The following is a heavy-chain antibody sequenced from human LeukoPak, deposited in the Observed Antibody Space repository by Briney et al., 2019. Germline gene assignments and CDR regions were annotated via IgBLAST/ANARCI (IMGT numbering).Heavy chain of an antibody. CDR2: LNPNNAGT. D-gene: IGHD2-2*01. V-gene: IGHV1-2*06. CDR3: ATWVVLVPVEPYGMDV. J-gene: IGHJ6*02. Sequence: ASVKVSCKASGYTFTDYYMHWVRQAPGQGLEWMGRLNPNNAGTNYAQKFQGRVTMTRDTSISTAYMELSGLRSDDTAVYYCATWVVLVPVEPYGMDVWGQGTTVTVSS. CDR1: GYTFTDYY.